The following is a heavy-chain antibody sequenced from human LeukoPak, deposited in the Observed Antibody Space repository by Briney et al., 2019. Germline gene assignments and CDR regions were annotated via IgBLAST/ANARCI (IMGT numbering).Heavy chain of an antibody. CDR1: GGSISSYY. J-gene: IGHJ6*02. CDR3: ARRGSYYGTHYGMDV. V-gene: IGHV4-4*07. Sequence: SETLSLTCTVSGGSISSYYWSWIRQPAGKGLEWIGRIYTSGSTNYNPSLKSRVTMAVDTSKNQFSLKLRSVTAADTAVYYCARRGSYYGTHYGMDVWGQGTTVTVSS. CDR2: IYTSGST. D-gene: IGHD1-26*01.